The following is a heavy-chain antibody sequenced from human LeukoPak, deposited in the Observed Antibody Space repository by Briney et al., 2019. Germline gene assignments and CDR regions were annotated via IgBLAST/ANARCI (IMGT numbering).Heavy chain of an antibody. Sequence: SETLSLTCTVSGGSISGSSYYWSWIRQPPGKGLEWIGEINHSGSTNYNPSLKSRVTISVDTSKNQFSLKLSSVTAAGTAVYYCARLSAPRYSSSWYAKGWFDPWGQGTLVTVSS. CDR1: GGSISGSSYY. D-gene: IGHD6-13*01. J-gene: IGHJ5*02. V-gene: IGHV4-39*07. CDR2: INHSGST. CDR3: ARLSAPRYSSSWYAKGWFDP.